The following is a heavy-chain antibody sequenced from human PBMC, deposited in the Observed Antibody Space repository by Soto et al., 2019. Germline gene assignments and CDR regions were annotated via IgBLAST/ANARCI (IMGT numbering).Heavy chain of an antibody. J-gene: IGHJ5*02. Sequence: QVHLVQSGAEVRKPGASVKVSCKTSGYTFSTYEINWVRQASGQGLEWLGWMNTDSGDTAYGRKFLGRVTLTRNTSTGTAYMELTSLRSYDSAIYYCARRRMGAAQISNPIAYSYVFDAWGQGTLVTVSS. CDR3: ARRRMGAAQISNPIAYSYVFDA. CDR1: GYTFSTYE. V-gene: IGHV1-8*01. D-gene: IGHD3-10*01. CDR2: MNTDSGDT.